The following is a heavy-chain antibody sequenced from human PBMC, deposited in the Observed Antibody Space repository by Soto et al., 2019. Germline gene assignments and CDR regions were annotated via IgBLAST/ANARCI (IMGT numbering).Heavy chain of an antibody. D-gene: IGHD3-10*01. CDR1: GYTFTSYG. J-gene: IGHJ4*02. Sequence: ASVKVSCKASGYTFTSYGISWVRQAPGQGLEWMGWISAYNGNTNYAQKLQGRVTMTTDTSTSTAYMELRSLRSDDTAVYYCAGGPSRPMVRGVIITLHQDYFDYWGQGTLVTVSS. CDR3: AGGPSRPMVRGVIITLHQDYFDY. CDR2: ISAYNGNT. V-gene: IGHV1-18*01.